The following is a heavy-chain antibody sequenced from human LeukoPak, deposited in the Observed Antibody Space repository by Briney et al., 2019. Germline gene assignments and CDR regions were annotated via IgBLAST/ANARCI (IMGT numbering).Heavy chain of an antibody. J-gene: IGHJ1*01. V-gene: IGHV4-34*01. CDR3: ARAPRALAAGTGYFQH. CDR2: INHSGST. D-gene: IGHD6-13*01. CDR1: GGSFSGYY. Sequence: SETLSLTCAVYGGSFSGYYWSWIRQPPGKGLEWVGEINHSGSTNYNPSLKSRVTISVDTSKNQFSLKLSSVTAEDTAVYYCARAPRALAAGTGYFQHWGQGTLVTVSS.